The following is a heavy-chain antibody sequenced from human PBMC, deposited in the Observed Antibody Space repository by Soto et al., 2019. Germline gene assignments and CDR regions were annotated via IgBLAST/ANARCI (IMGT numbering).Heavy chain of an antibody. CDR1: GGSISSNIYY. Sequence: PSETLSLTCTVSGGSISSNIYYWGWIRQPPGKGLEWIGNIHYSGSTIYNPSLKSRVTISVDTSKNQFSLKLSFVTAADTAVYYCARGARYYDILTGPYQYEFDYWGQGTLVTVSS. CDR3: ARGARYYDILTGPYQYEFDY. J-gene: IGHJ4*02. CDR2: IHYSGST. V-gene: IGHV4-39*07. D-gene: IGHD3-9*01.